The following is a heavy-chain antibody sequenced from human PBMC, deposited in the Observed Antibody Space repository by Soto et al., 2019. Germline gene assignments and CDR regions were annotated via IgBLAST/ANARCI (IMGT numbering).Heavy chain of an antibody. Sequence: QVQLVESGGGVVQPGMSLRLSCAASGFIFSTYGMHWVRQAPGKGLQWVTTISYDGSIESYEDSVKGRFTVSRDNSKNTVYLQMDSLRDEDTAVYYCAKDPYSGLAENWFDPWGQGTLVTVSS. V-gene: IGHV3-30*18. CDR1: GFIFSTYG. D-gene: IGHD5-12*01. J-gene: IGHJ5*02. CDR2: ISYDGSIE. CDR3: AKDPYSGLAENWFDP.